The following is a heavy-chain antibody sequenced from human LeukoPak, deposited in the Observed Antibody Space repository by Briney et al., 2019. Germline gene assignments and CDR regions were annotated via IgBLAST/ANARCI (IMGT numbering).Heavy chain of an antibody. D-gene: IGHD2-2*01. Sequence: ASVKVSCKASGYTFTNYYLHWVRQAPGQGLEWMGIIHPSGGSTAYAQKFQGRVTMTRDTSTSTVYMELSRLRSEDTAVYYCARDSTTSSLADPWGQGTLVTVSS. CDR1: GYTFTNYY. CDR2: IHPSGGST. V-gene: IGHV1-46*01. CDR3: ARDSTTSSLADP. J-gene: IGHJ5*02.